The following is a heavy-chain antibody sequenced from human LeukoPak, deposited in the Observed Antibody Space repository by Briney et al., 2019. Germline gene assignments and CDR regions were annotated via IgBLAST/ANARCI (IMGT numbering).Heavy chain of an antibody. J-gene: IGHJ4*02. Sequence: ASVKVSCKASGYTLTGYYMHWVRQAPGQGLEWMGWINPNSGGTNYAQKFQGRVTMTRDTSITTAYMELSRLRFDDTAVYYCARPRAFSYGQMYYFDYWGQGALVTVSS. V-gene: IGHV1-2*02. D-gene: IGHD5-18*01. CDR2: INPNSGGT. CDR3: ARPRAFSYGQMYYFDY. CDR1: GYTLTGYY.